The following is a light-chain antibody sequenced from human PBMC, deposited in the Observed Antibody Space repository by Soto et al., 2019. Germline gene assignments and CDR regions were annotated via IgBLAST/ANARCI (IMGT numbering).Light chain of an antibody. CDR1: QSVSSGY. Sequence: EIVLTQSPGTLSLSPGERGTLSCRASQSVSSGYLAWYQQKPGQAPRLLICDASSRATGIPDRFSGSGSGTDFTLTISRLEPEDFAVYYCQQYGGSPRTFGQGTKVDI. J-gene: IGKJ1*01. V-gene: IGKV3-20*01. CDR3: QQYGGSPRT. CDR2: DAS.